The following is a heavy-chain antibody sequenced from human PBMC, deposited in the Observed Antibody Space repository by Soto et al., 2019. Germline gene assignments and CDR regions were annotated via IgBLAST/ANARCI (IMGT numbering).Heavy chain of an antibody. V-gene: IGHV3-23*01. CDR1: GFTFSSYA. CDR3: AKAIAVAGQTFDY. D-gene: IGHD6-19*01. CDR2: ISCNGSRT. Sequence: GGSLRLSCAASGFTFSSYAMSWFRQAPGKGVELISVISCNGSRTYSAASMKGRFTISRDNSKVTLYLQMNSLRAEETAVYYCAKAIAVAGQTFDYWGQGTLVTVSS. J-gene: IGHJ4*02.